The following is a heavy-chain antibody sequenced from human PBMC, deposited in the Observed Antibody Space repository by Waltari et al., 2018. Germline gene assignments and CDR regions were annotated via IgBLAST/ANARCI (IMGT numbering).Heavy chain of an antibody. V-gene: IGHV4-34*01. D-gene: IGHD2-8*01. CDR1: GGSFSGYY. Sequence: QVQLQQWGAGLLKPSETLSLTCAVYGGSFSGYYWSWIRQPPGKGLEWIGEINHSGSTNYNPSRKSRVTISVDTSRNQFSLKLSSVTAADTAVYYCARDGFVLMVYARYYYGMDVWAKGPRSPSP. CDR2: INHSGST. J-gene: IGHJ6*02. CDR3: ARDGFVLMVYARYYYGMDV.